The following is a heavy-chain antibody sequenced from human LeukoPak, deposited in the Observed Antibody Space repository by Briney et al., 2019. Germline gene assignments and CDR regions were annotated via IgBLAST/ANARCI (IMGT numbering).Heavy chain of an antibody. CDR2: IYYSGNT. J-gene: IGHJ4*02. D-gene: IGHD1/OR15-1a*01. V-gene: IGHV4-39*01. CDR1: GGSISSGSYY. Sequence: PSETLSLTCTVSGGSISSGSYYWGWLRQPPGKGLEWIGSIYYSGNTYYNPTLQSRATISVDKSKSQFSLKLRSVTAAAPAFYYCGTALREASISSTTYWGQGTLVSVSS. CDR3: GTALREASISSTTY.